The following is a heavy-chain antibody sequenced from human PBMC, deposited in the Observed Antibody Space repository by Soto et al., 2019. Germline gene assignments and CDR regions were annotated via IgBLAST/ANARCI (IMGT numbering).Heavy chain of an antibody. CDR2: INPNSGGT. Sequence: ASVKVSCKASGYTFTGYYMHWVRQAPGQGLEWMGWINPNSGGTNYAQKFQGWVTMTRDTSISTAYMELSRLRSDDTAVYYCARDLFPTVTNRNYYYYYMDVWGKGTTVTVSS. J-gene: IGHJ6*03. D-gene: IGHD4-17*01. CDR3: ARDLFPTVTNRNYYYYYMDV. CDR1: GYTFTGYY. V-gene: IGHV1-2*04.